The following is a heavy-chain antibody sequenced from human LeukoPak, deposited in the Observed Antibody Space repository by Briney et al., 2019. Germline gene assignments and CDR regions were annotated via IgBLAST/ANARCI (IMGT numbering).Heavy chain of an antibody. Sequence: ASVKVSCKASGYTFTSNYIHWVRQAPGQGLEWMGMIYPRDGSTSYAQKFQGRVTMTRDTSTSTVYMELSSLRSEDTAVYYCATRGYSYGSGYFDLWGRGTLVTVSS. J-gene: IGHJ2*01. CDR1: GYTFTSNY. V-gene: IGHV1-46*01. D-gene: IGHD5-18*01. CDR3: ATRGYSYGSGYFDL. CDR2: IYPRDGST.